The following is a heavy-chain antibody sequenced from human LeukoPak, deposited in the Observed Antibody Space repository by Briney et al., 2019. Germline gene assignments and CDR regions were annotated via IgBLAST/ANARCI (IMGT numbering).Heavy chain of an antibody. V-gene: IGHV3-11*06. CDR2: ISSSSSYT. CDR3: ARVKVDEGLRLYFDY. CDR1: GFTFSDYY. Sequence: GGSLRLSCAASGFTFSDYYMSWIRQAPGKGLEWVSYISSSSSYTNYADSVKGRFTISRDNAKNSLYLQMNSLRAEDTAVYYCARVKVDEGLRLYFDYWGQGTLVTASS. J-gene: IGHJ4*02. D-gene: IGHD2-8*01.